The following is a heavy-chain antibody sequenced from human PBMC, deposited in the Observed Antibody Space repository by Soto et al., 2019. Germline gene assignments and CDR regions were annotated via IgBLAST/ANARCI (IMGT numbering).Heavy chain of an antibody. CDR2: IYYSGST. CDR3: ARGDCSSTSCYGGNYYYYGMDV. Sequence: SETLSLTCTVSGGSISSYYWSWIRQPPGKGLEWIGYIYYSGSTNYNPSLKSRVTISVDTSKNQFSLKLSSVTAADTAVYYCARGDCSSTSCYGGNYYYYGMDVWGQGTTVT. D-gene: IGHD2-2*01. J-gene: IGHJ6*02. CDR1: GGSISSYY. V-gene: IGHV4-59*08.